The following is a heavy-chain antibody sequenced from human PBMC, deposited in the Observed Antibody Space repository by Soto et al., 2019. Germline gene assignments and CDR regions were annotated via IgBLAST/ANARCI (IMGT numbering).Heavy chain of an antibody. V-gene: IGHV1-8*01. J-gene: IGHJ6*02. CDR1: GYTFTSYD. CDR2: MNPKSGNT. CDR3: ASRGWSV. Sequence: QVQLVQSGAEVKKPGASVKVSCKASGYTFTSYDINWVRQATGQGLEWMGWMNPKSGNTGYAQKFQGTATMTRNTSRSTADMEPSMLRSEVTAVYYCASRGWSVWGHGSTVTVSS. D-gene: IGHD3-10*01.